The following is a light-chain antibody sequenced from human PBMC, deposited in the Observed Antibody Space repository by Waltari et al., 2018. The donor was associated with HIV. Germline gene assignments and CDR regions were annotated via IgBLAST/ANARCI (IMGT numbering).Light chain of an antibody. Sequence: QSVLTQPPSASGTPGQRVTIPCSGSSSNIGSKYVNWYQQLPGTAPKLLIYRNNQRPSGVPDRFSGSKSGTSASLAISGLRSEDEADYYCAAWDDSLLFGGGTKLTVL. CDR2: RNN. J-gene: IGLJ2*01. CDR1: SSNIGSKY. CDR3: AAWDDSLL. V-gene: IGLV1-47*01.